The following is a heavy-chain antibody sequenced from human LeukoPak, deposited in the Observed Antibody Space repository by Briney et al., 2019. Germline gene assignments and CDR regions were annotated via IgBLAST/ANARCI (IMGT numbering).Heavy chain of an antibody. D-gene: IGHD1-26*01. Sequence: PGGSLRLSCAASGFTFSSYWMSWVRKAPGKGLEWVSSISGSGGTIHYADSVKGRFTISRDNSNSTVFLQMDSLRADDTALYYCAKVVFVTSYEPDFGFDCWGQGTLISVSS. V-gene: IGHV3-23*01. CDR2: ISGSGGTI. J-gene: IGHJ4*02. CDR1: GFTFSSYW. CDR3: AKVVFVTSYEPDFGFDC.